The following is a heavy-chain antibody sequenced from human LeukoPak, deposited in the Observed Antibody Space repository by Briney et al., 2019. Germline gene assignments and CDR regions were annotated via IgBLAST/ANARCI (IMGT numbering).Heavy chain of an antibody. V-gene: IGHV4-38-2*02. D-gene: IGHD6-13*01. CDR3: ARYRRIAAAGTGWFDP. Sequence: PSETLSLTCTVSGYSISSGYYWGWIRQPPGQGLEWIGSIYHSGSTYYNPSLKSRVTISVDTPKNQFSLKLSSVTAADPAVYYCARYRRIAAAGTGWFDPWGQGTLVTVSS. CDR1: GYSISSGYY. J-gene: IGHJ5*02. CDR2: IYHSGST.